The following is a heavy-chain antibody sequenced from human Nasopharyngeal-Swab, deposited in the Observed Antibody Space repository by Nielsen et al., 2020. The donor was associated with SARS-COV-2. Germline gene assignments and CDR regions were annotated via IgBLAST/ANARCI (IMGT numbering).Heavy chain of an antibody. CDR2: ISGDGGST. D-gene: IGHD5-24*01. V-gene: IGHV3-43*02. Sequence: ASLKISCAASGTTFDDYAMHWGRQAPGEGLEWVSLISGDGGSTYYADSVKGRFTISRDNSKNSLYLQMNSLRTEDTALYYGAKDYEGGRDGDAFDIWGQGTMVTVSS. CDR3: AKDYEGGRDGDAFDI. CDR1: GTTFDDYA. J-gene: IGHJ3*02.